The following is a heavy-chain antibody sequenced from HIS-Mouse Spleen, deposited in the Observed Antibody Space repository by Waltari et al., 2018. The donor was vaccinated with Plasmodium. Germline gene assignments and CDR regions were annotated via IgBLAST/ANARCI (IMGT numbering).Heavy chain of an antibody. CDR3: ARAYYDFWSGYRFDY. V-gene: IGHV4-34*01. CDR1: GGSFSGYY. Sequence: QVQLQQWGAGLLKPSETLSLTCAVYGGSFSGYYWSGIRQPPGKGLEWIGEINHSGSTNYNPSLKRRVTISVDTSKNQFSLKRSSVTAADTAVYYCARAYYDFWSGYRFDYWGQGTLVTVSS. J-gene: IGHJ4*02. D-gene: IGHD3-3*01. CDR2: INHSGST.